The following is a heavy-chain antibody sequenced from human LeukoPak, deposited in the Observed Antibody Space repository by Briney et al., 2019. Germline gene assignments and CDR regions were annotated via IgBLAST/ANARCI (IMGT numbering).Heavy chain of an antibody. CDR3: AREASRGVLY. V-gene: IGHV6-1*01. CDR1: GDSVSNNTAA. Sequence: SQTLSLTCAISGDSVSNNTAAWNWIRQSPSRGLEWLGRTYYRSKWYNNYAVSVKSRITINPDTSENQFSLQLESVTPEDTAVYYCAREASRGVLYWGQGTLVTVSS. J-gene: IGHJ4*02. CDR2: TYYRSKWYN. D-gene: IGHD3-22*01.